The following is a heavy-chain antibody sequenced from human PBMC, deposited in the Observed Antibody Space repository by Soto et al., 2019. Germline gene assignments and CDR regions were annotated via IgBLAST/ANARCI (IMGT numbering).Heavy chain of an antibody. CDR2: ICTGGTT. V-gene: IGHV4-4*09. CDR1: GGSISSFC. D-gene: IGHD4-4*01. J-gene: IGHJ6*02. CDR3: ARVGSKSFYYATDV. Sequence: SETLSLTCALSGGSISSFCWTWIRQPPGQGLEWIGYICTGGTTKYNPSLKSRVTMSVDTSKTQFSLKLTSVTAADTAVYYCARVGSKSFYYATDVWGQGTTVTVSS.